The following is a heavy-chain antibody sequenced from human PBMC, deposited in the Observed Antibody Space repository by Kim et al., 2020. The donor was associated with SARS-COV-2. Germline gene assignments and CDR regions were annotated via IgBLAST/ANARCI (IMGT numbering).Heavy chain of an antibody. J-gene: IGHJ5*02. D-gene: IGHD6-13*01. Sequence: SETLSLTCTVSGDSMNTNRYYWAWIRQAPGKGLEYIGRVFYSGTTNYNPSLKSRVTISVDTSKNQFSLRLTSVTAADTALYYCARQEATAACFDPWGKG. CDR1: GDSMNTNRYY. CDR3: ARQEATAACFDP. CDR2: VFYSGTT. V-gene: IGHV4-39*01.